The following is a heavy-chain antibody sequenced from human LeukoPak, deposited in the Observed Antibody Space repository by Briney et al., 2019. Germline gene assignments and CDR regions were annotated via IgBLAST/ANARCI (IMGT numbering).Heavy chain of an antibody. CDR2: IGTAGDT. Sequence: PGGSLRLSCAASGFTFSSYDMHWVRQATGKGLEWVSAIGTAGDTYYPGSVKGRFTISRENAKNSLYLQMNSLRAGDTAVYYCARETPYGDYIDYWGQGTLVTVSS. J-gene: IGHJ4*02. CDR1: GFTFSSYD. V-gene: IGHV3-13*01. D-gene: IGHD4-17*01. CDR3: ARETPYGDYIDY.